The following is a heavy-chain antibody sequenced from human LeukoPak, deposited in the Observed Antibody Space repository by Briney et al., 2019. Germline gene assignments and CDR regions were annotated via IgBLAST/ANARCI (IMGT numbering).Heavy chain of an antibody. Sequence: PGGSLRLSCAASGFTFSTYWMHWVRQAPGKGLVWVSRIKSDGSTNYADSVKGRFTISRDNSKNTLYLQMNSLGAEDTAVYYCAREIGRPDYYDSSGYPDAYDIWGQGTMVTVSS. D-gene: IGHD3-22*01. CDR1: GFTFSTYW. V-gene: IGHV3-74*01. J-gene: IGHJ3*02. CDR3: AREIGRPDYYDSSGYPDAYDI. CDR2: IKSDGST.